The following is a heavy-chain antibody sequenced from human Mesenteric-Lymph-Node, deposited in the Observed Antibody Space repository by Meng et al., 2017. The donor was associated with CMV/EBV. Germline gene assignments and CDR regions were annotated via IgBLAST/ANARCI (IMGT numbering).Heavy chain of an antibody. CDR2: IYYSGST. D-gene: IGHD2-21*01. J-gene: IGHJ4*02. CDR3: ARYPCGGDCYFNDY. CDR1: NGSFSQYH. Sequence: SQTLSLTCGVYNGSFSQYHWSWIRQPPGKGLEWIGSIYYSGSTYYNPSLKSRVTISVDTSKNQFSLKLSSVTAADTAVYYCARYPCGGDCYFNDYWGQGTLVTVSS. V-gene: IGHV4-34*01.